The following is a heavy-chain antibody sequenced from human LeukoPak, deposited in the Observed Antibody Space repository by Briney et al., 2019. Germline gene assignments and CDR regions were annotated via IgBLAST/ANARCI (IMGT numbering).Heavy chain of an antibody. V-gene: IGHV3-7*04. J-gene: IGHJ4*02. CDR2: IKQDGSDE. CDR3: ARGGSDSDY. D-gene: IGHD6-6*01. Sequence: PGGSLRLSCAASGFTFSSHAMSWVRQAPGKGLEWVANIKQDGSDENYVDSVKGRFTISRDNGKNSLYLQMNSLRAEDTGVYYCARGGSDSDYWGQGTLVTVSS. CDR1: GFTFSSHA.